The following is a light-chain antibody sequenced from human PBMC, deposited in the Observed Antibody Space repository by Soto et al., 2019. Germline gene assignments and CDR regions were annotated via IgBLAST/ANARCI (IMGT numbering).Light chain of an antibody. CDR3: QQRSNWPLT. CDR1: QSVTSY. CDR2: GAS. J-gene: IGKJ4*01. V-gene: IGKV3-11*01. Sequence: EIVLTQSPATLSLSPGDRATLSCRASQSVTSYLAWYQQKPGQAPRLLIYGASNRATGIPARFSGSGSGTDFPLTIGSLEPEDFAVYYRQQRSNWPLTFGGGTKVEIK.